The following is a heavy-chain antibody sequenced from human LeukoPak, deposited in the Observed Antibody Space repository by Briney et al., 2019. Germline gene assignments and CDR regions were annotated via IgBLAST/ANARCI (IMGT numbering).Heavy chain of an antibody. D-gene: IGHD3-3*01. CDR1: GGSITSGGYS. J-gene: IGHJ5*02. CDR2: LYYSGST. Sequence: SDTLSLTCTVAGGSITSGGYSSSSIRHPPANGLYSIRYLYYSGSTYYNPSLKSRVTISVDTSKNQFSLKLSSVTAADTAVYYCARRYYDLWSGYANWFDPWGQGTLVTVSS. CDR3: ARRYYDLWSGYANWFDP. V-gene: IGHV4-39*01.